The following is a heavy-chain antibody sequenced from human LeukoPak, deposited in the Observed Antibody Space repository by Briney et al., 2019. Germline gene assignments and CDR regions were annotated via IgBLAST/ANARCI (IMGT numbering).Heavy chain of an antibody. V-gene: IGHV1-3*01. CDR2: INAGNGDT. J-gene: IGHJ5*02. D-gene: IGHD2-2*02. CDR1: GYSFSRYA. CDR3: ARVARTYVPAAITNNWFDP. Sequence: GASVKVSCKASGYSFSRYAIHWVRQAPGQRLEWMGWINAGNGDTEVSQKFQGRVTMTRDTSTSTVYMELSSLRSEDTAVYYCARVARTYVPAAITNNWFDPWGQGTLVTVSS.